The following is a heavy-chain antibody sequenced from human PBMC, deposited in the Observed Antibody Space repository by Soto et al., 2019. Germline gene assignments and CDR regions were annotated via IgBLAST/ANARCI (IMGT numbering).Heavy chain of an antibody. V-gene: IGHV4-59*08. J-gene: IGHJ4*02. CDR2: IYYSGST. D-gene: IGHD3-10*01. CDR1: GGSISSYY. Sequence: SETLSLTCTVSGGSISSYYWSWIRQPPGKGLEWIGYIYYSGSTNYNPSLKSRATISVDTSKNQFSLKLSSVTAADTAVYYCARYGSGSYPQEKAFDYWGQGTLVTVSS. CDR3: ARYGSGSYPQEKAFDY.